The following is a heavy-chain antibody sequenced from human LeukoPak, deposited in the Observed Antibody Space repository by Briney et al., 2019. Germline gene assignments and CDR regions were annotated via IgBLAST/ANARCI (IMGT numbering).Heavy chain of an antibody. CDR3: ARERGSSFDY. D-gene: IGHD1-26*01. V-gene: IGHV3-48*03. CDR2: ISSSGNTI. J-gene: IGHJ4*02. Sequence: PGGSLRLSCAASGFTFSGYEMNWVRQAPGKGLEWVSYISSSGNTIDYADSVKGRFTISSDNAKNSLYLQMKSLRAEDTAVYYCARERGSSFDYWGQGTLVTVSS. CDR1: GFTFSGYE.